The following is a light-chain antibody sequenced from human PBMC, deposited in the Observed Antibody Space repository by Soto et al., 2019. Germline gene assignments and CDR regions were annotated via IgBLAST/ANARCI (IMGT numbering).Light chain of an antibody. V-gene: IGKV1-27*01. J-gene: IGKJ1*01. CDR3: QKYSSAPWT. CDR1: QGMSNY. Sequence: DIQMTQSPSSLSASVGDRVTITCRTRQGMSNYLAWCQQQPGTVPKLLIYAASTLQSGVPSRFCGSGSGTDFTLTISSLQPEDVATYYCQKYSSAPWTFGQGTKVDIK. CDR2: AAS.